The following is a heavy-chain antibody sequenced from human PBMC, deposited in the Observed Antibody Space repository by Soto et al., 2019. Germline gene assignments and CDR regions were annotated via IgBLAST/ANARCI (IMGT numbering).Heavy chain of an antibody. J-gene: IGHJ6*02. CDR3: AASIFYYGMDV. CDR2: IWPGDSDT. CDR1: GYSFTNYW. Sequence: GESLKISCKGSGYSFTNYWIAWVRQMPGKGLEWMGIIWPGDSDTRYNPSFQGQVTISADKSITTTYLQWSSLKASDTAIYYCAASIFYYGMDVWGQGTTVTVSS. V-gene: IGHV5-51*01.